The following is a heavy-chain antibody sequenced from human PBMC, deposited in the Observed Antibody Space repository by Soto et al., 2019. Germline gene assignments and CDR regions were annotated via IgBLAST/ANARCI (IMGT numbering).Heavy chain of an antibody. CDR1: GGSSCSGAYY. V-gene: IGHV4-31*03. CDR2: IYYSGST. J-gene: IGHJ3*02. D-gene: IGHD2-2*01. Sequence: SETLSLTCCVSGGSSCSGAYYWSWIRQHPGKGLEWIGYIYYSGSTYYNASLQSRVTISVDTSKNQFSLKLSSVTAADTAVYYCERVLGRVPAGYAFDIWGQGTMVTVSS. CDR3: ERVLGRVPAGYAFDI.